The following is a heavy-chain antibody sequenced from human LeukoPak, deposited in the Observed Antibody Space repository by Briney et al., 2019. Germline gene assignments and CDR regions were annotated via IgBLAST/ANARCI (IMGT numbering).Heavy chain of an antibody. CDR1: GYTFTSYY. CDR2: INPSGGST. CDR3: ARAYRYCSTTSCYGYFQY. Sequence: ASVKVSCKASGYTFTSYYMHWVRQAPGQGLEWMGIINPSGGSTSYAQKFQGRVTMTRDTSISTAYMELSRLRSDDTAVHYCARAYRYCSTTSCYGYFQYWGQGTLVTVSS. J-gene: IGHJ1*01. D-gene: IGHD2-2*01. V-gene: IGHV1-46*01.